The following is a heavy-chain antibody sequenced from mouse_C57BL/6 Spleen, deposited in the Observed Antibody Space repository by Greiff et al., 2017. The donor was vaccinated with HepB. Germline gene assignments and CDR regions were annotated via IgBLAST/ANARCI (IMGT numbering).Heavy chain of an antibody. CDR3: ARESYYGSSLYAMDY. CDR1: GFTFSSYA. D-gene: IGHD1-1*01. CDR2: ISDGGSYT. V-gene: IGHV5-4*01. Sequence: EVQRVESGGRLVKPGGSLKLSCAASGFTFSSYAMSWVRQTPEKRLEWVATISDGGSYTYYPDNVKGRFTISRDNAKNNLYLQMSHLKSEDTAMYYCARESYYGSSLYAMDYWGQGTSVTVSS. J-gene: IGHJ4*01.